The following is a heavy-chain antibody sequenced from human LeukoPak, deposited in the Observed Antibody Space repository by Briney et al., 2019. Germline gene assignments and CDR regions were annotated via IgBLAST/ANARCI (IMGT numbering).Heavy chain of an antibody. Sequence: SVKVSCKASGGTFSSYAISWVRQAPGQGLEWMGRIIPIFGTANYAQKFQGRVTITADESTSTAYMELSSLRSEDTAVYYCARDLPPHCSSTSCYNGLMDVWGKGTTVTVSS. CDR1: GGTFSSYA. V-gene: IGHV1-69*13. CDR3: ARDLPPHCSSTSCYNGLMDV. CDR2: IIPIFGTA. J-gene: IGHJ6*03. D-gene: IGHD2-2*02.